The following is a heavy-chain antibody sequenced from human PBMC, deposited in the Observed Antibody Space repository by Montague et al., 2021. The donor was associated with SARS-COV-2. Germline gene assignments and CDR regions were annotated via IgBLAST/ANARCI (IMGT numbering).Heavy chain of an antibody. V-gene: IGHV4-31*03. CDR2: VYHPGRT. J-gene: IGHJ5*02. CDR1: GRRVDREGSY. Sequence: TLSLTCTVDGRRVDREGSYWTGMRKPEVKCHEWIVYVYHPGRTYYNPSLKSRVTMSIDMSKNQFSLNLTSVTAADTALYYCARDGHSNYNYIDPWGPGILVTVSS. CDR3: ARDGHSNYNYIDP. D-gene: IGHD4-11*01.